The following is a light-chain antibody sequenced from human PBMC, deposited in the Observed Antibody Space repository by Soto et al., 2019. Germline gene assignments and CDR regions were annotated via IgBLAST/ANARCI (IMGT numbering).Light chain of an antibody. CDR2: SNN. Sequence: QSVLTQPPSVSGAPGQRVSISCTGSTSNIGAPYDVHWYQHLPGTAPKLLIYSNNQRPSGVPDRFSGSKSGTSASLAISGLQSDDETQYYCAAWDDSLNVLVFGGGTKLTVL. CDR1: TSNIGAPYD. J-gene: IGLJ2*01. CDR3: AAWDDSLNVLV. V-gene: IGLV1-44*01.